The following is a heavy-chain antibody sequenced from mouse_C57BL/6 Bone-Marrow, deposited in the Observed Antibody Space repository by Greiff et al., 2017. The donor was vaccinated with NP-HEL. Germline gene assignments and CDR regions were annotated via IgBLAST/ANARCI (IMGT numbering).Heavy chain of an antibody. Sequence: VQRVESGAELARPGASVKLSCKASGYNFTSYGISWVKQRTGQGLEWIGEIYPRSGNTYYNEKFKGKATLTADKTSNTAYMELRSLTSEDSAVYFCARDYYYGSRDFDYWGQGTTLTVSS. CDR1: GYNFTSYG. V-gene: IGHV1-81*01. CDR2: IYPRSGNT. CDR3: ARDYYYGSRDFDY. J-gene: IGHJ2*01. D-gene: IGHD1-1*01.